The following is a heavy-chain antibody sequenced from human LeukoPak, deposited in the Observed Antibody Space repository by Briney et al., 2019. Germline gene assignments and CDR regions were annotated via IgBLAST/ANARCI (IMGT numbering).Heavy chain of an antibody. D-gene: IGHD2-15*01. V-gene: IGHV3-21*05. J-gene: IGHJ4*02. CDR3: ARDGGYCSGGSCYYVY. CDR2: ISSSSSYT. CDR1: GFTFSSYA. Sequence: PGGSLRLSCAASGFTFSSYAMSWVRQAPGKGLEWVSYISSSSSYTNYADSVKGRFTISRDNAKNSLYLQMSSLRAEDTAVYYCARDGGYCSGGSCYYVYWGQGTLVTVSS.